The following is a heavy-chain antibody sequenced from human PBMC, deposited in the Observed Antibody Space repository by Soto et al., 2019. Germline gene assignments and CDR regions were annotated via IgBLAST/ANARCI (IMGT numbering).Heavy chain of an antibody. Sequence: QVQLVQSGAEVKKPGASVKVSCKASGYTFTSYGISWARQAPGQGLEWMGWISAYNGNTNYAQKLQGRVTMTTDTSTRTAHMELRSLRSDDTAVDYCAREGGVGSQQLPHVWGQGTMVTVSS. CDR2: ISAYNGNT. J-gene: IGHJ3*01. V-gene: IGHV1-18*01. CDR3: AREGGVGSQQLPHV. CDR1: GYTFTSYG. D-gene: IGHD1-26*01.